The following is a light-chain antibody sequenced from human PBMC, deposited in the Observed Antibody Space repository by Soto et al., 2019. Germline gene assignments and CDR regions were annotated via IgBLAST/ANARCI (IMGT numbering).Light chain of an antibody. CDR3: GTCDSSLSAGV. Sequence: QSVLTQPPSVSAAPGQKVTISCSGSSSNIGKNYVSWYQQLPGTAPKLLIYDNNKRPSGIPDRFSGSKSGTSATLGITGLRTGDEADYYCGTCDSSLSAGVFGGGTKVTVL. J-gene: IGLJ3*02. CDR1: SSNIGKNY. CDR2: DNN. V-gene: IGLV1-51*01.